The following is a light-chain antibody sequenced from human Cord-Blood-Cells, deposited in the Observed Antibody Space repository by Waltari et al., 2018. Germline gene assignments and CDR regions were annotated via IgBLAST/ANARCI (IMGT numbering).Light chain of an antibody. CDR2: AAS. CDR3: QQSYSTPPT. Sequence: DIQMTQSPSSLSASVGDRVTITCRASQSISSYLNWYQQKPGKGPKRLIYAASSLQSGVPSRFSGSGSWTDFTLTISSLQPEDFATYYCQQSYSTPPTFGQGTKVEIK. V-gene: IGKV1-39*01. CDR1: QSISSY. J-gene: IGKJ1*01.